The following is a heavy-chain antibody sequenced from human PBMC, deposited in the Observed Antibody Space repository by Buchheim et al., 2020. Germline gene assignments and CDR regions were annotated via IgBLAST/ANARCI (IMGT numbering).Heavy chain of an antibody. CDR2: INSDESRR. CDR3: ARDWSYAMDV. CDR1: GFTFSNSW. Sequence: EVQLVESGGGLVQPGGSLRLSCVASGFTFSNSWMHWVRQAPGKGLVWVSHINSDESRRTYADSVKGRFTISRANAKNTVFLHMNSLRAEDTAVYYCARDWSYAMDVWGQGTT. V-gene: IGHV3-74*01. J-gene: IGHJ6*02.